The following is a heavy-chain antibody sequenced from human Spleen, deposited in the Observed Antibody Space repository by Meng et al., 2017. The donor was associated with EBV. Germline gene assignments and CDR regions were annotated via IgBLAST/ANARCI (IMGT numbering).Heavy chain of an antibody. J-gene: IGHJ5*02. CDR3: ARGGGYGDYEGWFDP. CDR1: GDSISSDKW. Sequence: VQLAGAGPGLVKPLGILSLTCAVSGDSISSDKWWSWVRQPPGKGLEWIGEIYQSGSAYYNPSLKSRVTMSVDMSKNQFSLKLSSVTAADTAVYYCARGGGYGDYEGWFDPWGQGTLVTVSS. D-gene: IGHD4-17*01. CDR2: IYQSGSA. V-gene: IGHV4-4*02.